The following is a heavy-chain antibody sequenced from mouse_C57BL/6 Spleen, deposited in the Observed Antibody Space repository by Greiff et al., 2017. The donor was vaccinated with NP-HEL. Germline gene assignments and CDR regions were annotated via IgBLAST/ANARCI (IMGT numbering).Heavy chain of an antibody. Sequence: DVQLVESGGDLVKPGGSLKLSCAASGFTFSSYGMSWVRQTPDKRLEWVATISSGGSYTYYPDSVKGRFTISRDNAKNTLYLQMSSLKSEDTAMYYCASSHYGNPAWFAYWGQGTTLTVSS. CDR2: ISSGGSYT. J-gene: IGHJ2*01. V-gene: IGHV5-6*01. CDR3: ASSHYGNPAWFAY. D-gene: IGHD2-1*01. CDR1: GFTFSSYG.